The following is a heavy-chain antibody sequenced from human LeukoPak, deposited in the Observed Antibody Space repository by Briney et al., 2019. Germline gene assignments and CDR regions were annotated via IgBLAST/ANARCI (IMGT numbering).Heavy chain of an antibody. J-gene: IGHJ4*02. Sequence: GGSLRLSCAASGFTFSNYVMSWVRQAPGKGLEWVSGISGSGGDIYYADSVKGRFTISRDNSKNTLYLQMNSLRVEDTAVYYCARDNWNTYWGQGTLVTVSS. D-gene: IGHD1-20*01. CDR3: ARDNWNTY. CDR1: GFTFSNYV. V-gene: IGHV3-23*01. CDR2: ISGSGGDI.